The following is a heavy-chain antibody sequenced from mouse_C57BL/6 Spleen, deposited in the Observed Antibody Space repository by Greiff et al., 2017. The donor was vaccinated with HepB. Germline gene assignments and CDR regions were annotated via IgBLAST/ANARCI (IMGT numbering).Heavy chain of an antibody. CDR1: GYTFTSYW. V-gene: IGHV1-69*01. J-gene: IGHJ3*01. D-gene: IGHD2-12*01. CDR3: ARYDGYTFAY. CDR2: IDPSDSYT. Sequence: QVQLQQPGAELVMPGASVKLSCTASGYTFTSYWMHWVKQRPGQGLEWIGEIDPSDSYTNYTQKFKGKSTLTVDKSSSTAYMQRSSLTAEDSAFYDCARYDGYTFAYWGQGTLVTGS.